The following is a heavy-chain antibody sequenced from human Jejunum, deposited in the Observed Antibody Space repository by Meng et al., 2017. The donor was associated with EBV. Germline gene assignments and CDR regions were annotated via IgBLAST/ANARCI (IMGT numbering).Heavy chain of an antibody. CDR2: IYYSGSA. V-gene: IGHV4-30-2*01. J-gene: IGHJ4*02. CDR1: GGSISSGGYS. Sequence: QLGLEESGSGVVKPSETLSLTCAVSGGSISSGGYSWHWIRQPPGKGLQWIGYIYYSGSAFYNPSLKSRVTLSVDRSKNQFSLNLSSVTAADTAVYYCARGAYFDYWGQGTLVTVSS. CDR3: ARGAYFDY.